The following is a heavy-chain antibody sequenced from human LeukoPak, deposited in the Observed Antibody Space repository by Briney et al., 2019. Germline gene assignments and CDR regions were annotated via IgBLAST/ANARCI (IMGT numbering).Heavy chain of an antibody. V-gene: IGHV4-34*01. CDR1: GGSFSGYY. CDR3: ARGARGYSGYDFDY. Sequence: PSETLSLTCAVYGGSFSGYYWSWIRHPPGKGLELIGEINHSGSTNYNPSLKSRVTISVDTSKNQFSLKLSSVTAADTAVYYCARGARGYSGYDFDYWGQGTLVTVSS. D-gene: IGHD5-12*01. J-gene: IGHJ4*02. CDR2: INHSGST.